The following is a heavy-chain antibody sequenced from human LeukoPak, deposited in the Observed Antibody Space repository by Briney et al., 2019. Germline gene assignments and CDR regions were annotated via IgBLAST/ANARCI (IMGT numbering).Heavy chain of an antibody. CDR1: GGSFSGYY. CDR3: ARGLRRTPCGSSWYRVGVGLDY. Sequence: PSETLSLTCAVYGGSFSGYYWSGIRQPPGKGLEWSGEINHSRSTNYNPSLKSRVTISVATSKNQFSLKLSSVTAAETAVYYCARGLRRTPCGSSWYRVGVGLDYWGQGTLVTVSS. V-gene: IGHV4-34*01. D-gene: IGHD6-13*01. J-gene: IGHJ4*02. CDR2: INHSRST.